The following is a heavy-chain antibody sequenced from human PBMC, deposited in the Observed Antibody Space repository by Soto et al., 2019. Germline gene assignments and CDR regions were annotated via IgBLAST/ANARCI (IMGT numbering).Heavy chain of an antibody. Sequence: ASVKVSCKASGYTFTGYYMHWVRQAPGQGLEWMGWINPNSGGTNYAQKFQGWVTMTRDTSISTAYMELSRLRSDDTAVYYCARGATAMTYYYYYYGMDVWGQGTTVTVSS. V-gene: IGHV1-2*04. CDR1: GYTFTGYY. J-gene: IGHJ6*02. D-gene: IGHD5-18*01. CDR3: ARGATAMTYYYYYYGMDV. CDR2: INPNSGGT.